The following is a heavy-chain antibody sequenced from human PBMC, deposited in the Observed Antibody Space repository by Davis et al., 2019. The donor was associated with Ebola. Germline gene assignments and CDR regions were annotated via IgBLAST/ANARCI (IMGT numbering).Heavy chain of an antibody. V-gene: IGHV3-30-3*01. CDR1: GFTFSSYA. CDR2: ISHDGSNK. D-gene: IGHD3-3*01. Sequence: PGGSLRLSCAASGFTFSSYAMHWVRQAPGKGLEWVAVISHDGSNKYYADSVKGRFTISRDNSKNTLYLQMNSLRAEDTAVYYCARHDFWSGYRTVYYYYGMDVWGKGTTVTVSS. J-gene: IGHJ6*04. CDR3: ARHDFWSGYRTVYYYYGMDV.